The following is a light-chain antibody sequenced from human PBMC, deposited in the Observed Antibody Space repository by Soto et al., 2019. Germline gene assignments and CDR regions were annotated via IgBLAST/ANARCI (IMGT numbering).Light chain of an antibody. CDR1: QSVSSN. J-gene: IGKJ3*01. CDR3: QHSSSWPGA. V-gene: IGKV3-11*01. CDR2: DAS. Sequence: EIVMTQSPATLSVSPGERATLSCRASQSVSSNLAWYQQKPGQAPRLLIYDASNRATAIPARFSGSGSGTEITLPISSRLDAEYVVFYYWQHSSSWPGAFGPGTKVDIK.